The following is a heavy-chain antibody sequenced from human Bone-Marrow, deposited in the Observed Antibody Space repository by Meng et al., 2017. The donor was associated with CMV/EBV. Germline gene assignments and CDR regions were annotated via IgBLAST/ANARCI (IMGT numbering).Heavy chain of an antibody. CDR3: ARAEWEHRGRAFDI. CDR2: INPNSGGT. J-gene: IGHJ3*02. V-gene: IGHV1-2*02. D-gene: IGHD1-26*01. Sequence: ASVKVSCKTSGYTFTRNDINWVRQATGQGLEWMGWINPNSGGTNYAQKFQGRVTMARDASISTAYMELSRLRSDDTAVYYCARAEWEHRGRAFDIWGQGTMVTVSS. CDR1: GYTFTRND.